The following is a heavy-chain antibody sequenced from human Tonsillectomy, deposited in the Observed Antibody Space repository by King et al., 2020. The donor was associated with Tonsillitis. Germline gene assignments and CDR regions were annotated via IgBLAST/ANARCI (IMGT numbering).Heavy chain of an antibody. Sequence: QLVQSGGGLVQPGGSLRLSCAASGFTFSSYSMNWVRQAPGKGLEWVSYISSSSSTIYYADSVKGRFTISRDNAKNSLYLQMNSLRAEDTAVYYCARDERYYDFWSGYYETLDYWGQGTLVTVSS. J-gene: IGHJ4*02. CDR1: GFTFSSYS. CDR2: ISSSSSTI. D-gene: IGHD3-3*01. V-gene: IGHV3-48*04. CDR3: ARDERYYDFWSGYYETLDY.